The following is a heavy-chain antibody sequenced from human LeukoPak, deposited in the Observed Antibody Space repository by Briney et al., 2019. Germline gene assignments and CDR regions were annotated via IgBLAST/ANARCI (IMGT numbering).Heavy chain of an antibody. Sequence: PRASVKVSCKASGGTFSSYAISWVRQAPGQGLEWMGGIIPIFGTANYAQKFQGRVTITADKSTSTAYMELSSLRSEDTAVYYCAREFTNFWSGPQYYFDYWGQGTLVTVSS. CDR2: IIPIFGTA. D-gene: IGHD3-3*01. V-gene: IGHV1-69*06. CDR3: AREFTNFWSGPQYYFDY. J-gene: IGHJ4*02. CDR1: GGTFSSYA.